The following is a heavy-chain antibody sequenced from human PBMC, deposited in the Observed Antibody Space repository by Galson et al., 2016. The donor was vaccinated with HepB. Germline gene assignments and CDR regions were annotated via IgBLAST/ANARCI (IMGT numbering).Heavy chain of an antibody. CDR1: GFTFSCYG. J-gene: IGHJ6*02. V-gene: IGHV3-48*02. Sequence: SLRLSCAASGFTFSCYGMNWVRQAPGKGLEWVAYISSIISLIDYADSVKGRFTISRDNAKNSMYLQMNSLRDEDTAVYYCARDGYDYDSSGQWAYHYYGMDVWGQGTTVTVSS. CDR3: ARDGYDYDSSGQWAYHYYGMDV. D-gene: IGHD3-22*01. CDR2: ISSIISLI.